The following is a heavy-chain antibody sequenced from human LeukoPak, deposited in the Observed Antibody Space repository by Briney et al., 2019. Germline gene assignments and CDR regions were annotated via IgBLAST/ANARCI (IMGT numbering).Heavy chain of an antibody. V-gene: IGHV1-69*06. CDR1: GGTFSSYA. D-gene: IGHD3-10*01. CDR3: ARVERYGSGSPGRYYYYYMDV. J-gene: IGHJ6*03. Sequence: ASVKVSCKASGGTFSSYAISWVRQAPGQGLEWMGGIIPIFGTANYAQKFQGRVTITADKSTSTAYMELSSLRSEDTAVYYCARVERYGSGSPGRYYYYYMDVWGKGTTVTVS. CDR2: IIPIFGTA.